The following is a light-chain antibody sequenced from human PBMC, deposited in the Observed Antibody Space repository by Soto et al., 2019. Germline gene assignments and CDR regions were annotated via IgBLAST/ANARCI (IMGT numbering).Light chain of an antibody. CDR2: GAS. CDR3: QQYGGSPYT. Sequence: EIVLTQSPGTLSLSPGERATLSCRASQSVRSNYLAWYQQKPGQAPRLLIYGASSRATGIPDRFSGTGSGTDFTLTISRLEPEDFAVYYCQQYGGSPYTFGQGTQLESK. V-gene: IGKV3-20*01. CDR1: QSVRSNY. J-gene: IGKJ2*01.